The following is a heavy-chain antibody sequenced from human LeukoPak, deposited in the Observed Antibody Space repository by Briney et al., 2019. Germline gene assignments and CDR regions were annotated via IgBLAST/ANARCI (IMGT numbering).Heavy chain of an antibody. V-gene: IGHV1-69*01. D-gene: IGHD3-22*01. J-gene: IGHJ4*02. CDR3: AGGYYYDSSGYYYRHGY. CDR2: IIPIFGTA. Sequence: GSSVKVSCKASGGTFSSYAISWVRQAPGQGLEWMGGIIPIFGTANYAQKFQGRVTITADESTSTAYMELSSLRSEDMAVYYCAGGYYYDSSGYYYRHGYWGQGTLVTVSS. CDR1: GGTFSSYA.